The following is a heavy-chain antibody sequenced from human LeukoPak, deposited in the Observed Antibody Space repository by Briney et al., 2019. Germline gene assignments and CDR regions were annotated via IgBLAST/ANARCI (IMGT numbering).Heavy chain of an antibody. Sequence: GGSLRLSCAASGFTFSNYAMGWARQAPGKGLEWVSALRDSGDRAYYADSVKGRFTISRDNAKNSLYLQMNSLRAEDTAVYYCARSLTGSSFDPWGQGTLVTVSS. J-gene: IGHJ5*02. CDR3: ARSLTGSSFDP. CDR2: LRDSGDRA. V-gene: IGHV3-23*01. D-gene: IGHD1-14*01. CDR1: GFTFSNYA.